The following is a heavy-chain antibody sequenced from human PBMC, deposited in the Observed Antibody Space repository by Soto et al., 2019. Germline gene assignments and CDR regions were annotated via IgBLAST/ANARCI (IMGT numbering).Heavy chain of an antibody. D-gene: IGHD2-8*01. Sequence: PGGSLRLPCAVSGLTFSSSGMHWVGQAPGKGLEWVAVISYDGSNKYYADSVKGRFTISRDNSKNTLYLQMNSLRAGDTAVYYGAKDRGAGGGVLMVYAHYYYGMDVWGQGTTVTVSS. CDR2: ISYDGSNK. CDR3: AKDRGAGGGVLMVYAHYYYGMDV. V-gene: IGHV3-30*18. CDR1: GLTFSSSG. J-gene: IGHJ6*02.